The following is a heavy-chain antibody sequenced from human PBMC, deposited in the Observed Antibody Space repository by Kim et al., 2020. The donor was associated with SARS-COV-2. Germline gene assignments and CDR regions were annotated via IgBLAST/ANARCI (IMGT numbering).Heavy chain of an antibody. V-gene: IGHV6-1*01. CDR1: GDSVSSNAPA. Sequence: SQTLSLTCAISGDSVSSNAPAWDWIRQSPSRGLEWLGRTYFRSNWIHDYAVSLISRMTINPYTSKNQFSLHLNSVTPEDTAVYYCVRASGISYDYWGQG. J-gene: IGHJ4*02. CDR2: TYFRSNWIH. CDR3: VRASGISYDY. D-gene: IGHD6-6*01.